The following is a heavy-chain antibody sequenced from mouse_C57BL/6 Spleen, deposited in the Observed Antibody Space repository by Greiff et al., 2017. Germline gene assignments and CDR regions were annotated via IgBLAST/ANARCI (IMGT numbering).Heavy chain of an antibody. CDR2: IHPNSGST. V-gene: IGHV1-64*01. D-gene: IGHD2-13*01. Sequence: VQLQQSGAELVKPGASVKLSCKASGYTFTSYWMHWVKQRPGQGLEWIGMIHPNSGSTNYNEKFKSKATLTVDKSSSTAYMQLSSLTSEDSAVYYGARVSHGDFLDYAMDYWGQGTSVTVSS. J-gene: IGHJ4*01. CDR3: ARVSHGDFLDYAMDY. CDR1: GYTFTSYW.